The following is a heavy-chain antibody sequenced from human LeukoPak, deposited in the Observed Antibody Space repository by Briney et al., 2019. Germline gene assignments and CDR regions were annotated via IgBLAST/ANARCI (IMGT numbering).Heavy chain of an antibody. J-gene: IGHJ4*02. CDR3: ARSSRAGTNFDY. CDR2: IYSGGST. D-gene: IGHD6-13*01. CDR1: GFTFSSYW. Sequence: GGSLRLSCAASGFTFSSYWMSWVRQAPGKGLEWVSVIYSGGSTYYADSVKGRFTISRDNSKNTLYLQMNSLRAEDTAVYYCARSSRAGTNFDYWGQGTLVTVSS. V-gene: IGHV3-53*01.